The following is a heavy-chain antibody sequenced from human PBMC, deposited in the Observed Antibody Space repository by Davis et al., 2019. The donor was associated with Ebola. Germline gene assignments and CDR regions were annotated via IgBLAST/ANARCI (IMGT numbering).Heavy chain of an antibody. V-gene: IGHV1-2*02. CDR3: ARDRSSDDSSGYYRWFDP. D-gene: IGHD3-22*01. CDR2: INPNSGGA. CDR1: GYTFTDYY. Sequence: AASVKVSCKASGYTFTDYYMHWVRQAPGQGLEWMGWINPNSGGANYAQKFQGRVTMTRDTSISTAYMELSRLRSDDTAVYYCARDRSSDDSSGYYRWFDPWGQGTLVTVSS. J-gene: IGHJ5*02.